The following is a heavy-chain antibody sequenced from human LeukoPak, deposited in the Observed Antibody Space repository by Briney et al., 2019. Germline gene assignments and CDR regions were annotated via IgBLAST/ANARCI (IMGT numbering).Heavy chain of an antibody. CDR3: ARGNYLFGMDV. V-gene: IGHV4-59*01. Sequence: SETLSLTCTVSGGSISSYCWSWIRQPPGKGLEWIGYIYYSGSTNYNPSLKSRVTISVDTSKNQFSLKLSSVTAADTAVYYCARGNYLFGMDVWGQGTTVTVSS. J-gene: IGHJ6*02. CDR1: GGSISSYC. CDR2: IYYSGST.